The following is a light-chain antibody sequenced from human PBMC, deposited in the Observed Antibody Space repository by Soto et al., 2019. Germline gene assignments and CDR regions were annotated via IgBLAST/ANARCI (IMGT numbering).Light chain of an antibody. Sequence: EIVLTQSPATLSLSPGERATLSCRASQSVSSRYVAWYQQKPGQAPRLLIHGASSRATGIPDRFSGSGSGTDFTLTISRLEPEDFAVFYCQQYGNTPWTFGQGTKVEIK. CDR2: GAS. CDR1: QSVSSRY. CDR3: QQYGNTPWT. J-gene: IGKJ1*01. V-gene: IGKV3-20*01.